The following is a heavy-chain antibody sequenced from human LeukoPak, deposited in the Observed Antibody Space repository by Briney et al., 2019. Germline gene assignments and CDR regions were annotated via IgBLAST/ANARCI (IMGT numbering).Heavy chain of an antibody. D-gene: IGHD2-21*01. CDR2: IYYSGST. CDR1: DGSINTGDYY. CDR3: AGGAYRASLTELDY. Sequence: SETLSLTCTVSDGSINTGDYYWNWIRQPPGKGLEWLAYIYYSGSTYYNPSLKSRPTISIDTSKNQFSLNLKSVSAADTAVYYCAGGAYRASLTELDYWGQGTLVTVSS. J-gene: IGHJ4*02. V-gene: IGHV4-30-4*01.